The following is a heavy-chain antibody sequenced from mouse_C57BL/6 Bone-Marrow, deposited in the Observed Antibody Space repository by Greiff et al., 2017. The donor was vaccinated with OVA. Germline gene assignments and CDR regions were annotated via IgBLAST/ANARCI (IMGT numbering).Heavy chain of an antibody. CDR3: ARHILLLTPGFAY. Sequence: EVNVVESGGDLVKPGGSLKLSCAASGFSFSSYGMSWVRQTPDTRLAWVATISSGGSYTYYPASVKGRFTISRDTAKNTLYLQMSSLKSEDTARYYCARHILLLTPGFAYWGQGTRVTVSA. V-gene: IGHV5-6*01. CDR2: ISSGGSYT. CDR1: GFSFSSYG. D-gene: IGHD4-1*01. J-gene: IGHJ3*01.